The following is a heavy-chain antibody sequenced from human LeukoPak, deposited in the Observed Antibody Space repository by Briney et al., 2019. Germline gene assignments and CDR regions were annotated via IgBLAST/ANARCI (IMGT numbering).Heavy chain of an antibody. CDR1: GFTFSDYY. D-gene: IGHD6-19*01. CDR3: AKDLKARIAVADP. Sequence: GGSLRLSCAASGFTFSDYYMSWIRQAPGKGLEWVSYISSSGSTIYYADSVEGRFTISRDNAKNSLYLQMNSLRAEDTAVYYCAKDLKARIAVADPWGQGTLVTVSS. J-gene: IGHJ5*02. CDR2: ISSSGSTI. V-gene: IGHV3-11*01.